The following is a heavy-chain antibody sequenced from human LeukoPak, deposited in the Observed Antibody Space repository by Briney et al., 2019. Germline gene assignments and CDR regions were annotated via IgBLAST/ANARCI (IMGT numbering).Heavy chain of an antibody. CDR1: GFTFSSYS. Sequence: PGGSLRLSCAASGFTFSSYSMNWVRQAPGKGLEWVANIKQDGSEKYYVDSVKGRFTISRDNAKNSLYLQMNSLRAEDTAVYYCARDQSQGSASAPTLFD. CDR3: ARDQSQGSASAPTLFD. J-gene: IGHJ3*02. D-gene: IGHD3-10*01. V-gene: IGHV3-7*01. CDR2: IKQDGSEK.